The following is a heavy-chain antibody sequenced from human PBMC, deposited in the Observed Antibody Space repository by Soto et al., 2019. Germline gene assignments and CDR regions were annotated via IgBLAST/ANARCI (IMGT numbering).Heavy chain of an antibody. J-gene: IGHJ5*02. CDR3: AIETVLGTDNWFDP. D-gene: IGHD6-13*01. CDR2: LYTSGNT. Sequence: QVQLQESGPGLVKPSETLSLTCSVSGGSFTTYYWNWIRQPAGKRLEWIGRLYTSGNTKYNPSLKSRLTMSLDTSKRQFSLKLSSVTAADTAIYYCAIETVLGTDNWFDPWGQGILVTVSS. V-gene: IGHV4-4*07. CDR1: GGSFTTYY.